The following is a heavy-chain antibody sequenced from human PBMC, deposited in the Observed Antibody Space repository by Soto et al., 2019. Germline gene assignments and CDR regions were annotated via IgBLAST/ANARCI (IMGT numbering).Heavy chain of an antibody. J-gene: IGHJ6*02. CDR2: IDWNSGST. V-gene: IGHV3-9*01. CDR1: GFRFDDFA. D-gene: IGHD1-26*01. Sequence: ESGGGLVPSGRSRRLSCVASGFRFDDFAMHWVRQAPGKGLEWVSSIDWNSGSTAYADSVKGRFTIFRDNARNSLDLQMNSLRVEDTASYYCVKGRGSYFVYFGLDVWGPGTTVTVSS. CDR3: VKGRGSYFVYFGLDV.